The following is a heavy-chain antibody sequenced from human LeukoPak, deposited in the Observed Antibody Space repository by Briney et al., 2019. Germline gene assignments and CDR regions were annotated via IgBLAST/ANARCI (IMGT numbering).Heavy chain of an antibody. V-gene: IGHV3-7*01. J-gene: IGHJ4*02. D-gene: IGHD4-23*01. CDR1: GFTFSNYW. CDR3: ARDYGGSSPFDY. Sequence: GGSLRLSCTGPGFTFSNYWMSWVRQAPGKGLEWVANIKYDGSEKYYVDSVKGRFTISRDNAKNSLYLQMDSLRAEDTAVYYCARDYGGSSPFDYWGQGTLVTVSS. CDR2: IKYDGSEK.